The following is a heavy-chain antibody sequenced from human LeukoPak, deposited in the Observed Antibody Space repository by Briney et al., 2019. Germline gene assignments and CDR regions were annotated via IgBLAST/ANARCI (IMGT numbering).Heavy chain of an antibody. J-gene: IGHJ4*02. Sequence: GASVKVSCKASGYTFTGYYMHWVRQAPGQGLEWMGWINPNGGGTNYAQKFQGRVTMTRDTSISTAYMELSRLRSDDTAVYYCARVCYGSRNFDYWGQGTLVTVSS. CDR1: GYTFTGYY. D-gene: IGHD3-10*01. CDR3: ARVCYGSRNFDY. CDR2: INPNGGGT. V-gene: IGHV1-2*02.